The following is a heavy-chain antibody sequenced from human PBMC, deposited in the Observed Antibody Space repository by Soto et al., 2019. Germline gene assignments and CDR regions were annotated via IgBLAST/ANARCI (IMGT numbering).Heavy chain of an antibody. CDR2: ISAGNGNT. Sequence: VASVKVSCKASGYTFTSYGISWVRQAPGQGLEWMGWISAGNGNTKYSQKFQGRVTITRDTSASTAYMELSSLRSEDTAVYYCARDPSSGWYVSQDYYYYYGMDVWGQGTTVTVSS. D-gene: IGHD6-19*01. V-gene: IGHV1-18*01. CDR3: ARDPSSGWYVSQDYYYYYGMDV. J-gene: IGHJ6*02. CDR1: GYTFTSYG.